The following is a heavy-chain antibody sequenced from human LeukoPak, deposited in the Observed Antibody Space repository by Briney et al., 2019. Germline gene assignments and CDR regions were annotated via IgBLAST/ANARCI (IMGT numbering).Heavy chain of an antibody. D-gene: IGHD6-6*01. CDR1: ELSFSNAW. Sequence: GPSLSLSCAPSELSFSNAWMSSASHDRGEGLDRGGRIKSTTDGATTDYAARVKGRFTISRHDSKNTQYLQMNSQKTEDTAVYYCTTVRLDGWGQGTLVTVSS. J-gene: IGHJ4*02. V-gene: IGHV3-15*01. CDR2: IKSTTDGATT. CDR3: TTVRLDG.